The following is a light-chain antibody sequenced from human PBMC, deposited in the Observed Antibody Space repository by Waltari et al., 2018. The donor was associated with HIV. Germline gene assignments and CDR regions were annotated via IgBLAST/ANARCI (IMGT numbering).Light chain of an antibody. CDR1: SSDIGGSDS. J-gene: IGLJ2*01. CDR3: LSKTSTNTPI. Sequence: QSALTQPASVSGSPGQSITISCTGRSSDIGGSDSVPWYQQHPGRVPKLIIYDVTNRPSGVSNRFSGSKSGNTASLAISGLQAEDEGDYYFLSKTSTNTPIFGGGTKLTVL. V-gene: IGLV2-14*03. CDR2: DVT.